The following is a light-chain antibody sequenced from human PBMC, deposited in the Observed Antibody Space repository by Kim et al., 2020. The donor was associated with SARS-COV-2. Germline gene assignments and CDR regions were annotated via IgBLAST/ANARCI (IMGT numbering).Light chain of an antibody. CDR2: YDS. V-gene: IGLV3-21*04. CDR1: SSGSKG. J-gene: IGLJ2*01. Sequence: PGKTARVCWGGNSSGSKGVDWYQQKSGQAPGLVIYYDSDRPSGIPERFSGSNSGNTATLTISRVEAGDEADYYCQVWDSSSDHRVVFGGGTQLTVL. CDR3: QVWDSSSDHRVV.